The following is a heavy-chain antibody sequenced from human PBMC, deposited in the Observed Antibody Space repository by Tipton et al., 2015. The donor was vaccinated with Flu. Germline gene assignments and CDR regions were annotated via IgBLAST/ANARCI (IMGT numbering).Heavy chain of an antibody. CDR3: ARGRVRGGL. J-gene: IGHJ4*02. D-gene: IGHD3-16*01. Sequence: TLSLTCAVYGGSFSGYYWSGIRQPPGKGLEWIGEIDDSGGTNYNPSLKSRVTISVDTSKNQFSLKLSSVTAADTAVYYCARGRVRGGLWGQGTLVTVSS. V-gene: IGHV4-34*01. CDR1: GGSFSGYY. CDR2: IDDSGGT.